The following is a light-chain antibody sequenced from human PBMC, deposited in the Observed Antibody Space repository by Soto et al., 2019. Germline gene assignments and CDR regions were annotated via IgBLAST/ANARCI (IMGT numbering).Light chain of an antibody. J-gene: IGLJ1*01. CDR3: SSYTSSSTYV. V-gene: IGLV2-14*01. CDR1: SSDVGGYNY. Sequence: QSALTHPASVSGSPGQSITISCTGTSSDVGGYNYVSWYQQHPGKAPKLMIYEVSNRPSGVSNRFSGSKSGNTASLTISGLQAEDEADYYCSSYTSSSTYVFGTVTKLTVL. CDR2: EVS.